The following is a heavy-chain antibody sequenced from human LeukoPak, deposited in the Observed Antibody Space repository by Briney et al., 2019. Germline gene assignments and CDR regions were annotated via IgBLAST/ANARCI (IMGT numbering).Heavy chain of an antibody. CDR3: ATYYFDY. V-gene: IGHV6-1*01. CDR2: TYYRSKWYS. J-gene: IGHJ4*02. CDR1: GDSVSSNSAA. Sequence: SQTLSLTCAISGDSVSSNSAAWNWIRQSPSRGHEWLGRTYYRSKWYSDYAVSVKSRITINPDTSRNLFSLQLNSVTSEDTAVYYCATYYFDYWGQGTLVTVSS.